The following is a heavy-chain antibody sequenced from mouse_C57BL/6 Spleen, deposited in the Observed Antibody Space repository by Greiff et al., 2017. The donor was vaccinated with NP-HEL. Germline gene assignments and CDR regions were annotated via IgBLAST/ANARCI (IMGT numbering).Heavy chain of an antibody. CDR2: IHPNSGST. J-gene: IGHJ4*01. CDR3: ARGNWDYAMDY. D-gene: IGHD4-1*01. V-gene: IGHV1-64*01. CDR1: GYTFTSYW. Sequence: QVQLQQPGAELVKPGASVKLSCKASGYTFTSYWMHWVKQRPGQGLEWIGMIHPNSGSTNYNEKFKSKATLTVDKSSSTAYMQLSSLTSEDSAVYYCARGNWDYAMDYWGQGTSVTVSS.